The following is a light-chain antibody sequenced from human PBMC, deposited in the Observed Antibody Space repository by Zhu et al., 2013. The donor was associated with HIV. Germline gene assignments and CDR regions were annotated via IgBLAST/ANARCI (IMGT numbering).Light chain of an antibody. CDR2: KTS. J-gene: IGKJ2*03. CDR1: QSISTW. CDR3: QQYHSYPYS. V-gene: IGKV1-5*03. Sequence: DIQMTQSPSSLSASVGDRVTITCLASQSISTWLAWYQQKPGKAPKLLIYKTSTLESGVPSRFSGSGSGTEFTLSISSLQADDFAAYYCQQYHSYPYSFGQGTKLQFK.